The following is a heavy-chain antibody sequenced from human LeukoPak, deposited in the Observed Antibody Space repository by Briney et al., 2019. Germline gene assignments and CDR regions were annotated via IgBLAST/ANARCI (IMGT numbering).Heavy chain of an antibody. Sequence: SETLSLTCTVSGGSISSSSYYWGWIRQPPGKGLEWIGSIYYSGSTYYNPSLKSRVTISVDTSKNQFSLKLGSVTAADTAVYYCARQGGYGDYVDGPWGQGTLVTVSS. V-gene: IGHV4-39*01. CDR3: ARQGGYGDYVDGP. CDR2: IYYSGST. D-gene: IGHD4-17*01. J-gene: IGHJ5*02. CDR1: GGSISSSSYY.